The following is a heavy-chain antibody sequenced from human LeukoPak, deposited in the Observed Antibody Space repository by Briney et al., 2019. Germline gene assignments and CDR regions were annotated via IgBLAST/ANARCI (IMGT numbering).Heavy chain of an antibody. CDR1: GFTFNRCW. Sequence: LGGSLRLSCVVSGFTFNRCWMNWVRQAPGTGLEWVANIKQDGSDRNYVTSVRGRFTISRDNAESSLYLQMNSLRVEDTAVYYCVRNLAVAGTCFDSWGQGTLVTVSS. CDR3: VRNLAVAGTCFDS. V-gene: IGHV3-7*03. D-gene: IGHD6-19*01. J-gene: IGHJ4*02. CDR2: IKQDGSDR.